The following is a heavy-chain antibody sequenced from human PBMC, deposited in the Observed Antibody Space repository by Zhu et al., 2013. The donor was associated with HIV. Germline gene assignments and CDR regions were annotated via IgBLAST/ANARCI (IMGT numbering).Heavy chain of an antibody. V-gene: IGHV1-69*01. CDR2: IIPIFGTA. J-gene: IGHJ6*02. CDR3: ARGIAARPGGPGGTYYYGMDV. Sequence: QVQLVQSGAEVKKPGSSVKVSCKASGGTFSSYAISWVRQAPGQGLEWMGGIIPIFGTANYAQKFQGRVTITADESTSTAYMELSSLRSEDTAVYYCARGIAARPGGPGGTYYYGMDVWGRGTTVTVSS. CDR1: GGTFSSYA. D-gene: IGHD6-6*01.